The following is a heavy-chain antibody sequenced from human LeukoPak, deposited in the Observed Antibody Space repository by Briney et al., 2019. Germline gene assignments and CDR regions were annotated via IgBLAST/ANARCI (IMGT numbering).Heavy chain of an antibody. CDR3: ARDFSNYDSSGYYFGY. CDR1: GFTVSSNY. V-gene: IGHV3-53*01. CDR2: IYSGGST. Sequence: GGSLRLSCAASGFTVSSNYMSWVRQAPGKGLEWVPVIYSGGSTYYADSVKGRVTISREHSKKTLYRQMNSRRAEDTAVYYCARDFSNYDSSGYYFGYWGQGTLVTVSS. J-gene: IGHJ4*02. D-gene: IGHD3-22*01.